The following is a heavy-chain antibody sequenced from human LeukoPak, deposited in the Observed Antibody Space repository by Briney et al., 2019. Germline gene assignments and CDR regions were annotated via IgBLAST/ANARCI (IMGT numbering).Heavy chain of an antibody. CDR2: IYYSGST. V-gene: IGHV4-39*07. Sequence: PSETLSLTCTVSGGSISSSSYYWGWIRQPPGKGLEWIGSIYYSGSTYYNPSLKSRVTISVDTSKNQFSLKLSSVTAADTAVYYCARASLTTIKGVYYYYGMDVWGQGTTVTVSS. D-gene: IGHD5-12*01. CDR1: GGSISSSSYY. CDR3: ARASLTTIKGVYYYYGMDV. J-gene: IGHJ6*02.